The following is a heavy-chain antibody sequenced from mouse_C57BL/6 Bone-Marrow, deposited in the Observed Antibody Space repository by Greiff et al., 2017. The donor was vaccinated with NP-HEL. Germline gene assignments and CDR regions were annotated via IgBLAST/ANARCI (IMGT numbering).Heavy chain of an antibody. J-gene: IGHJ1*03. V-gene: IGHV1-64*01. Sequence: VHLQQPGAELVKPGASVKLSCKASGYTFTSYWMHWVKQRPGQGLEWIGMIHPNSGSTNYNEKFKSKATLTVDKSSSTAYMQLSSLTSEDSAVYYCARLITTVGNWYFDVWGTGTTVTVSS. CDR3: ARLITTVGNWYFDV. D-gene: IGHD1-1*01. CDR2: IHPNSGST. CDR1: GYTFTSYW.